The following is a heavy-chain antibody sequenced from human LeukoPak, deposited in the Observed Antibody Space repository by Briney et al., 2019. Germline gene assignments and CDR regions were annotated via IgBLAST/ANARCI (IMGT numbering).Heavy chain of an antibody. V-gene: IGHV3-23*01. D-gene: IGHD3-9*01. Sequence: PGGSLRLSCAASGFTFSSYAMSWVRQAPGKGLEWVSAISGSGGSTYFADSVRGRFTISRDSSKNTLYLQMNSLRAEDTAVYYCAKFYDILTGYFDYWGQGTLVTVSS. CDR2: ISGSGGST. CDR3: AKFYDILTGYFDY. CDR1: GFTFSSYA. J-gene: IGHJ4*02.